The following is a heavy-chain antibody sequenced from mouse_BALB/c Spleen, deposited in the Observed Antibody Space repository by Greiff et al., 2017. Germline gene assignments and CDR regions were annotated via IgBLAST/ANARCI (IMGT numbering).Heavy chain of an antibody. V-gene: IGHV5-4*02. CDR3: ARGGHYYGSSYDY. CDR1: GFTFSDYY. D-gene: IGHD1-1*01. CDR2: ISDGGSYT. J-gene: IGHJ2*01. Sequence: EVKLMESGGGLVKPGGSLKLSCAASGFTFSDYYMYWVRQTPEKRLEWVATISDGGSYTYYPDSVKGRFTISRDNAKNNLYLQMSSLKSEDTAMYYCARGGHYYGSSYDYWGQGTTLTVSS.